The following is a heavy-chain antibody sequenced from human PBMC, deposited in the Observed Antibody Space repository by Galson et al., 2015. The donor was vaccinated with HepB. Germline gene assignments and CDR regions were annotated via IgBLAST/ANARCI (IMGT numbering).Heavy chain of an antibody. CDR3: ARDQGWLPYGMDV. J-gene: IGHJ6*02. CDR1: GFTFSSYW. CDR2: IKQDGSEK. Sequence: SLRLSCAASGFTFSSYWMSWVRQAPGKGLEWVANIKQDGSEKYYVDSVKGRFTISRDNAKNSLYLQMNSLRSEDTAVYYCARDQGWLPYGMDVWGQGTTVTVSS. D-gene: IGHD5-12*01. V-gene: IGHV3-7*03.